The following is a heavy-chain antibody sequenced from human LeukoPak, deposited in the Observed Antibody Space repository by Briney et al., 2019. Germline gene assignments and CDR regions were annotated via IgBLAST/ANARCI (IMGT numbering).Heavy chain of an antibody. V-gene: IGHV4-59*08. Sequence: SETLSLTCSVSGGSISSYYWNWIRQPPGKGLEWIAYIFYSGSSNYNPSLKSRVTISVDTSKNQFSLKLSSVTAADTAVYYCAGPYGRKDAFGIWGQGTMVTVSS. J-gene: IGHJ3*02. CDR3: AGPYGRKDAFGI. CDR2: IFYSGSS. CDR1: GGSISSYY. D-gene: IGHD3-16*01.